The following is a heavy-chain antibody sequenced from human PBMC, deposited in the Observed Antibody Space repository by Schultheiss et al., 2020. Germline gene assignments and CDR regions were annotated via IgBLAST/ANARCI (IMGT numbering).Heavy chain of an antibody. J-gene: IGHJ4*02. D-gene: IGHD6-13*01. Sequence: SETLSLTCIVSGDSISNNNYYWGWIRQPPGKGLEYIGSVYYSGSAYNNPSLKSRVTISVDTSKNQFSLKLNALTAADTAVYYCARRGSRTYFFDYWGQGTLVTVSS. CDR3: ARRGSRTYFFDY. CDR2: VYYSGSA. V-gene: IGHV4-39*01. CDR1: GDSISNNNYY.